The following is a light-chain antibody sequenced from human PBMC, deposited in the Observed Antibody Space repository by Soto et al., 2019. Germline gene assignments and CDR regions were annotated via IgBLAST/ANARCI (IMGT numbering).Light chain of an antibody. Sequence: EIVLTQSPGTLSLSPGERATLSCRASQSVSSSYLAWYQQKPGQAPRPLIYGASSRAIGIPDRFSGSGSGTDFTFTIFRLEPEDFAVYYCQQYGSSPWTFGQGTKVDIK. CDR1: QSVSSSY. CDR2: GAS. J-gene: IGKJ1*01. CDR3: QQYGSSPWT. V-gene: IGKV3-20*01.